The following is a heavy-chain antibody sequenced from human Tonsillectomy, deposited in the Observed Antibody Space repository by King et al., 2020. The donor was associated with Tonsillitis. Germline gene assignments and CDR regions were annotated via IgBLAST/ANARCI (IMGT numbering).Heavy chain of an antibody. D-gene: IGHD4-17*01. CDR3: ARDYSDYGDFPDY. CDR2: ISYDGSNK. J-gene: IGHJ4*02. CDR1: GFNFMSYA. V-gene: IGHV3-30-3*01. Sequence: VQLVESGGGVVQPGRSLRLSCAASGFNFMSYAMHWVRQAPGKVLEWVAVISYDGSNKYYADSVKGRFTISRDNSKNTLYLQMTSLRAEDTAVYYCARDYSDYGDFPDYWGQGTLVTVSS.